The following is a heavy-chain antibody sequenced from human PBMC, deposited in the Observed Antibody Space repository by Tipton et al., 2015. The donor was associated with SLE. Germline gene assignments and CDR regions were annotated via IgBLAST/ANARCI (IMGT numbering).Heavy chain of an antibody. CDR2: IYHSGST. D-gene: IGHD1-26*01. CDR3: ARGQRIVGATDFDY. J-gene: IGHJ4*02. V-gene: IGHV4-39*07. Sequence: TLSLTCTVSGGSISSGSYYWGWIRQPPGKGLEWIGSIYHSGSTYYNPSLKSRVTISVDTSKNQFSLKLSSVTAADTAVYYCARGQRIVGATDFDYWGQGTLVTVSS. CDR1: GGSISSGSYY.